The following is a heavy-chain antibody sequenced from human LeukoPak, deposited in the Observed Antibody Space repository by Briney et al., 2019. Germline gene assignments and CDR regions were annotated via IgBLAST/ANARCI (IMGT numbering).Heavy chain of an antibody. Sequence: SETLSLTCTVSGGSISSYYWSWIRQPPGKGLEWIGYIYYSGSTNYNPPLKSRVTISVDTSKNQFSLKLSSVTAADTAVYYCARDDGDWGGSDYWGQGTLVTVSS. CDR1: GGSISSYY. D-gene: IGHD4-17*01. CDR2: IYYSGST. V-gene: IGHV4-59*01. CDR3: ARDDGDWGGSDY. J-gene: IGHJ4*02.